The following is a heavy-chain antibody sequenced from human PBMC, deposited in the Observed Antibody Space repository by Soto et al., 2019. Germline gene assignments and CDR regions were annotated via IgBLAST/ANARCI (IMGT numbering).Heavy chain of an antibody. V-gene: IGHV1-24*01. CDR2: FDPEDGET. J-gene: IGHJ6*02. CDR1: GYTLTELS. D-gene: IGHD3-3*01. CDR3: AKDVVTIFGVVISNYDYGMDV. Sequence: GASVKVSCKVSGYTLTELSMHWVRQAPGKGLEWMGGFDPEDGETIYAQKFQGRVTMTEDTSTDTAYMELSSLRSEDTAVYYCAKDVVTIFGVVISNYDYGMDVWGQGTTVTVSS.